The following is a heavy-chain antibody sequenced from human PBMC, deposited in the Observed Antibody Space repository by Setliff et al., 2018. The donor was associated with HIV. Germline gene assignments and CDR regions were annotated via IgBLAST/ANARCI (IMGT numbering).Heavy chain of an antibody. Sequence: GGSLRLSCAASGFPFSTAWMSWVRQAPGKGLEWVGRIKSKIHGETTDYTAPVRGRFSISRDDSKNTLYLQMNGLRSEDTAVYYCTTEPHFAHWGQGTLVTVSS. CDR3: TTEPHFAH. CDR2: IKSKIHGETT. CDR1: GFPFSTAW. V-gene: IGHV3-15*01. J-gene: IGHJ1*01.